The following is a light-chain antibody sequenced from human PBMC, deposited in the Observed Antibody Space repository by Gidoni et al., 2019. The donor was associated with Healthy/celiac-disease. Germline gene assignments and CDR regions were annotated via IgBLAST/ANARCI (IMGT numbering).Light chain of an antibody. Sequence: EIVLSQSPATLSLSPGERATLSCRASQSVSSYLACYQQNPGQAPRLLIYDASNRATGIPARFSGSGSGTDFTLPISSLEPEDFAVYYCQQRSNWLTFGQGTRLEIK. V-gene: IGKV3-11*01. CDR2: DAS. CDR3: QQRSNWLT. CDR1: QSVSSY. J-gene: IGKJ5*01.